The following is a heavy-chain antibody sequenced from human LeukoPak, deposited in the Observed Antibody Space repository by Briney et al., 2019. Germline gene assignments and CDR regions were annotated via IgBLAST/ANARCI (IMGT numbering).Heavy chain of an antibody. J-gene: IGHJ5*02. CDR1: GYTFTGYG. V-gene: IGHV1-18*01. CDR3: ARDRYGSGSSYNWFDP. Sequence: ASVKVSCKASGYTFTGYGISWARQAPGQGLEWMGWISAYNGNTNYAQKLQGRVTMTTDTSTSTAYMELRSLRSNDTAVYYCARDRYGSGSSYNWFDPWGQGTLVTVSS. CDR2: ISAYNGNT. D-gene: IGHD3-10*01.